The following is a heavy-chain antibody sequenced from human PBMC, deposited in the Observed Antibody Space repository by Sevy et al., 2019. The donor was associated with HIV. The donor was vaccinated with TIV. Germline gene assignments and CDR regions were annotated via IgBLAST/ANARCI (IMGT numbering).Heavy chain of an antibody. CDR2: VSYDGSTK. V-gene: IGHV3-30*03. CDR1: GFIFSNYG. D-gene: IGHD6-19*01. Sequence: GGSLRLSCAASGFIFSNYGMHWVRQAPGKGLEWVAVVSYDGSTKYYTGSVRGRFSISRDNSKNTVYLQMNSLRAEDTAVYYCARESIAVAGIGYYFKYWGQGTLVTVSS. CDR3: ARESIAVAGIGYYFKY. J-gene: IGHJ4*02.